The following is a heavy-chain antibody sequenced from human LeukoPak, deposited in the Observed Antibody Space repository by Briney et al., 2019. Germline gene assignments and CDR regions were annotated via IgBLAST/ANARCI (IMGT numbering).Heavy chain of an antibody. CDR1: GFTFSSYA. Sequence: PGGPLRLSCAASGFTFSSYAMSWVRQAPGKGLEWVSAISGSGGSTYYADSVKGRFTISRDNSKNTLYLQMNSLRAEDTAVYYCAKDPPYYYGSGSYFDYWGQGTLVTVSS. V-gene: IGHV3-23*01. J-gene: IGHJ4*02. CDR2: ISGSGGST. D-gene: IGHD3-10*01. CDR3: AKDPPYYYGSGSYFDY.